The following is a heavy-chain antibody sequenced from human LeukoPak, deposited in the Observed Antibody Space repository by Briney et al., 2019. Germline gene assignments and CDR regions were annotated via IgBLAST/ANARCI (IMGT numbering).Heavy chain of an antibody. V-gene: IGHV3-7*01. CDR1: GFTFSSYG. CDR2: IKQDGSEK. J-gene: IGHJ4*02. D-gene: IGHD1-26*01. CDR3: ARGVGATYY. Sequence: PGGSLRLSCAASGFTFSSYGMHWVRQAPGKGLEWVANIKQDGSEKYYVDSVKGRFTISRDNAKNSLYLQMNSLRAEDAAVYYCARGVGATYYWGQGTLVTVSS.